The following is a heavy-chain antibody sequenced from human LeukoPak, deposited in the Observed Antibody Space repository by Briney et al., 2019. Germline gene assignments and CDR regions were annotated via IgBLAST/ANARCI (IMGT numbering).Heavy chain of an antibody. D-gene: IGHD3-9*01. Sequence: GGSLRLSCVPSGLTVSSNYMSWVRQAPGKGLEWVSVTYSGGSTDYADSVKGRFTISRDNSKNTLYLQMNSLRVEDTAVYYCALGLVTDYWGQGTLVTVSS. J-gene: IGHJ4*02. CDR3: ALGLVTDY. V-gene: IGHV3-66*01. CDR1: GLTVSSNY. CDR2: TYSGGST.